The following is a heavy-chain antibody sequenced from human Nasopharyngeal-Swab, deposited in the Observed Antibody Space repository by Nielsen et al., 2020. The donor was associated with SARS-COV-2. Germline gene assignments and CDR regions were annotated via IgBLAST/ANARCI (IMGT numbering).Heavy chain of an antibody. V-gene: IGHV6-1*01. CDR3: ARARGAYGDYYYYYYTDV. D-gene: IGHD4-17*01. J-gene: IGHJ6*03. Sequence: SQTLSLTCALSGDSASSSSAAWNWNRQSPSRGLEWLGRTYYRSKWYNDYAVSVKSRITINPDTSKNQFSLHLNSVTPEDTAVYYCARARGAYGDYYYYYYTDVWGKGTTVTVSS. CDR2: TYYRSKWYN. CDR1: GDSASSSSAA.